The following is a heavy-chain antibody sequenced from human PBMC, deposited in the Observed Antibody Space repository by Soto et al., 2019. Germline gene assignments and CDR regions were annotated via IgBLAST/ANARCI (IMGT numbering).Heavy chain of an antibody. CDR1: GYTLTELS. V-gene: IGHV1-24*01. J-gene: IGHJ4*02. CDR2: FDPEDGET. D-gene: IGHD3-22*01. CDR3: ATDPYYYDSSGYFN. Sequence: ASVKVSCKVSGYTLTELSMHWVRQAPGKGLEWKGGFDPEDGETIYAQKFQGRVTMTEDTSTDTAYMELSSLRSEDTAVYYCATDPYYYDSSGYFNWGQGTLVTVSS.